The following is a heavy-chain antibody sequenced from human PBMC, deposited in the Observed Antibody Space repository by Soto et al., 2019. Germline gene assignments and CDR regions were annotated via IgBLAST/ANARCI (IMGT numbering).Heavy chain of an antibody. CDR1: GFTFSHYA. CDR2: IWYDGDHT. V-gene: IGHV3-33*01. D-gene: IGHD3-10*01. Sequence: GGSLRLSCAASGFTFSHYAMHWVRQAPGKGLEWVAVIWYDGDHTYYADAVKGRFTISRDNSKNTVHLQMNSLRAEDTVLYYCARDRASGSATDNPPPDYWGQGTLVTISS. J-gene: IGHJ4*02. CDR3: ARDRASGSATDNPPPDY.